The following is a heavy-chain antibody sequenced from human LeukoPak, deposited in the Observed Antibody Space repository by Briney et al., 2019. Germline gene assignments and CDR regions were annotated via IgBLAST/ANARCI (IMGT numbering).Heavy chain of an antibody. D-gene: IGHD3-9*01. Sequence: ASVEVSCKASGYTFTSYDINWVRQATGQGLEWMGWMNPNSGNTGYAQKFQGRVTMTRNTSISTAYMELSSLRPEDTAVYYCXXXXXXXXXXXXXFDIYYGMDVWGQGTTVTVSS. CDR2: MNPNSGNT. J-gene: IGHJ6*02. CDR1: GYTFTSYD. CDR3: XXXXXXXXXXXXXFDIYYGMDV. V-gene: IGHV1-8*01.